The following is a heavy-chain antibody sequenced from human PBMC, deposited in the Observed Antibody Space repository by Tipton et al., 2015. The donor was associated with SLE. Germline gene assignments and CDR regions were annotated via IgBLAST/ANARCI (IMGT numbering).Heavy chain of an antibody. D-gene: IGHD4-23*01. J-gene: IGHJ3*02. V-gene: IGHV4-59*01. Sequence: TLSLTYTVSGGSISSYYWSWIRQPPGKGLEWIGYIYYSGSTNYNPSLKSRVTISADTSKNQFSLKLSSVTAADTAVYYCARGYGGKERAFDIWGQGTMVTVSS. CDR2: IYYSGST. CDR3: ARGYGGKERAFDI. CDR1: GGSISSYY.